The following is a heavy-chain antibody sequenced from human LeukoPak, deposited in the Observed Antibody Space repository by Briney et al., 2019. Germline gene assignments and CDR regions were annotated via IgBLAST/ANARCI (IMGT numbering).Heavy chain of an antibody. V-gene: IGHV3-11*04. J-gene: IGHJ5*02. CDR2: ISSSGSTI. D-gene: IGHD2-2*01. Sequence: GGSLRLSCAASGFTFSDYYMSWIRQAPGKGLEWVSYISSSGSTIYYADSVKGRFTISRDNAKNSLYLQMNSLRAEDTAVYYCARDYCSSTSCYLDPWGQGTLVTVSS. CDR3: ARDYCSSTSCYLDP. CDR1: GFTFSDYY.